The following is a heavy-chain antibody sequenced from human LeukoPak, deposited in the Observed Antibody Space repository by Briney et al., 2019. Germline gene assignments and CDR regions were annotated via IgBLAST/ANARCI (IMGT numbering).Heavy chain of an antibody. CDR2: ISYDGSNT. CDR3: ARAVGVNYYDSSGPGDAFDI. D-gene: IGHD3-22*01. J-gene: IGHJ3*02. V-gene: IGHV3-30*19. CDR1: GFTFSSYG. Sequence: GGSLRLSCAASGFTFSSYGMHWVRQAPGKGLEWVAVISYDGSNTYYADSVKGRFTISRDNSKNTLYLQMNSLRAEDTAVYYCARAVGVNYYDSSGPGDAFDIWGQGTMVTVSS.